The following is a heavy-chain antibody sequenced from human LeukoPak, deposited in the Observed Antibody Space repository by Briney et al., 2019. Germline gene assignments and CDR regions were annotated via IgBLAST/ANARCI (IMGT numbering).Heavy chain of an antibody. J-gene: IGHJ3*02. CDR1: GYSISSGYY. D-gene: IGHD3-22*01. CDR3: ARRVPGYDSSGPEDAFDI. Sequence: PSETLSLTCAVSGYSISSGYYWGWIRQPPGKGLEWIGSIYHSGSTYYNPSLKSRVTISVDTSKNQFSPKLSSVTAADTAVYYCARRVPGYDSSGPEDAFDIWGQGTMVTVSS. V-gene: IGHV4-38-2*01. CDR2: IYHSGST.